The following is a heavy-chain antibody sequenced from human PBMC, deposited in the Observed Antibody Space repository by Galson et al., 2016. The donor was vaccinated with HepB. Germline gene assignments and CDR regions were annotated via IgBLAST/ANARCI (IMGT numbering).Heavy chain of an antibody. CDR2: IKEDGSEK. J-gene: IGHJ6*02. CDR1: GFIFSSYW. D-gene: IGHD3-3*01. V-gene: IGHV3-7*01. CDR3: ARGADYDFWSGEGNYYGMDV. Sequence: SLRLSCAVSGFIFSSYWMSWVRQAPGKGLEWVANIKEDGSEKYYVDSVKGRFTISRDNAKNSLYLQMNSLRAEDTAVYYCARGADYDFWSGEGNYYGMDVWGQGTTVTVSS.